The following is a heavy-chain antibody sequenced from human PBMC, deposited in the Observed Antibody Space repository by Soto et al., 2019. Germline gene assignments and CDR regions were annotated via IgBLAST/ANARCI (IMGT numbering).Heavy chain of an antibody. V-gene: IGHV4-39*01. CDR1: GGSISTSRYY. CDR3: PRHVHSNGWYYDS. Sequence: SETLSLTCTVSGGSISTSRYYWGWIRQPPGKGLQWIGTIYYSGNTYYTPTLKSRVTMPVETSKNKFSLKLSSVTAADTAVYYCPRHVHSNGWYYDSGAQGTVVTTSS. J-gene: IGHJ4*02. CDR2: IYYSGNT. D-gene: IGHD6-19*01.